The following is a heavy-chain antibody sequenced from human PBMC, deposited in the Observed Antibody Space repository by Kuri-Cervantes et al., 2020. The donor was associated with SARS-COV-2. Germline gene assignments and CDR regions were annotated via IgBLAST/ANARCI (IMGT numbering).Heavy chain of an antibody. D-gene: IGHD3-22*01. CDR3: ASISVAAERHSYYYDSSGYYAKPYYYGMDV. J-gene: IGHJ6*02. V-gene: IGHV4-59*01. Sequence: GSLRLSCTVSGVSISSYYCSWIRQPPGKGLEWIGNIYYSGSTNYNPSLKSRVTISVDTSKNQFSLKLSSVTAADTAVYYCASISVAAERHSYYYDSSGYYAKPYYYGMDVWGQGTTVTVSS. CDR1: GVSISSYY. CDR2: IYYSGST.